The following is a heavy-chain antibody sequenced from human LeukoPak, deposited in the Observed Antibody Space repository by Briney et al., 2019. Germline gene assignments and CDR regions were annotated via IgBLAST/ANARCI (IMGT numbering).Heavy chain of an antibody. D-gene: IGHD3-22*01. CDR2: ISSSSSYI. CDR3: ARDGPYYYDEDY. CDR1: GFTFSSYS. V-gene: IGHV3-21*01. Sequence: GGSLRLSCAASGFTFSSYSMNWVRQAPGKGLEWVSSISSSSSYIYYADSVKGRFTISRDNAKNSLYLQMNSLRAEDTAVYYCARDGPYYYDEDYWGQGTLVTVSS. J-gene: IGHJ4*02.